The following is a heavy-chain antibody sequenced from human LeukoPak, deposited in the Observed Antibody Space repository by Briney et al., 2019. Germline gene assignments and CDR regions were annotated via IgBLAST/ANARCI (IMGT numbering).Heavy chain of an antibody. D-gene: IGHD3-10*01. CDR2: IIPIFGTA. Sequence: GSSVKVSCKASGGTFSSFAISWVRQAPGQGLEWMGGIIPIFGTANYAQKFQGRVTITADESTSTAYMELSSLRSEDTAVYYCASFHGSGGGDFDYWGQGTLVTVSS. V-gene: IGHV1-69*01. CDR3: ASFHGSGGGDFDY. J-gene: IGHJ4*02. CDR1: GGTFSSFA.